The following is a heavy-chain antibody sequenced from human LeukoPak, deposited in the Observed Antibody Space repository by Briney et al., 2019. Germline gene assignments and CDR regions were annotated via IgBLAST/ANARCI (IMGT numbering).Heavy chain of an antibody. CDR2: IRYDGSNK. J-gene: IGHJ5*02. CDR1: GFTFSSYG. Sequence: GGSLRLSCAASGFTFSSYGMHWVRQAPGKGLERVAFIRYDGSNKYYADSVKGRFTISRDNSKNTLYLQMNSLRAEDTAVYYCAKWGTYYDFWSGPPFDPWGQGTLVTVSS. D-gene: IGHD3-3*01. CDR3: AKWGTYYDFWSGPPFDP. V-gene: IGHV3-30*02.